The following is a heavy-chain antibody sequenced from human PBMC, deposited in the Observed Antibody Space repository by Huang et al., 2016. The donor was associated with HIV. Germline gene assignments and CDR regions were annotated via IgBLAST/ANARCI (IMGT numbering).Heavy chain of an antibody. CDR3: ATKTVGMDI. D-gene: IGHD1-7*01. CDR1: TFTFGAYW. J-gene: IGHJ6*02. Sequence: VESGGRSVQPGGSIKLSCVGSTFTFGAYWMSWVRQPAGKGLEWVANIKQDESEKYYVDSVKGRFNISRDNARKVLLLEMDDLRVEDTAIYFCATKTVGMDIWGQGTTVTVSS. CDR2: IKQDESEK. V-gene: IGHV3-7*01.